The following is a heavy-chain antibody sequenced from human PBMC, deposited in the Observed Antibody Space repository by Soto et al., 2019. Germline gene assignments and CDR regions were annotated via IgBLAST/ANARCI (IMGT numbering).Heavy chain of an antibody. CDR2: ISYDGNRI. D-gene: IGHD2-21*02. V-gene: IGHV3-30-3*02. J-gene: IGHJ5*02. CDR3: ARGLVVTAKGWFDL. Sequence: QQQLVKPGGGVVHPGESLSLSCAASGFTFSSYSRNWVRQSPGRGREWVAVISYDGNRIYYADSVKGRFTISRDNAKNTMFLQMSGLRPEDTAVYYCARGLVVTAKGWFDLWGQGTQVTVSS. CDR1: GFTFSSYS.